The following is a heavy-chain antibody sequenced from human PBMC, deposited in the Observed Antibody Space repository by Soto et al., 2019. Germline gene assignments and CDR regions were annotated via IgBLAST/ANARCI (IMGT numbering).Heavy chain of an antibody. CDR2: IYHTGSS. CDR1: GASISTNNW. Sequence: SETLSLTCAVSGASISTNNWWTWARQPPGKGLEWIGDIYHTGSSNYNPSLKNRVTISVDKSKNQFSLTLSSVTAADTAVYYCARLSGSWQSWFDPWGQGTLVTVSS. D-gene: IGHD6-13*01. CDR3: ARLSGSWQSWFDP. V-gene: IGHV4-4*02. J-gene: IGHJ5*02.